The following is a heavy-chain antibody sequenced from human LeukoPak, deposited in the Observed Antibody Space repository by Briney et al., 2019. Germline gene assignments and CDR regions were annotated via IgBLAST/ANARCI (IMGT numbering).Heavy chain of an antibody. V-gene: IGHV4-61*02. CDR1: GGSISSGSYY. Sequence: SETLSLTCTVPGGSISSGSYYWSWIRQPAGKGLEWIGRIYTSGSTNYNPSLKSRVTISVDTSKNQFSLKLSSVTAADTAVYYCARNAAGLNYFDYWGQGTLVTVSS. J-gene: IGHJ4*02. D-gene: IGHD6-13*01. CDR2: IYTSGST. CDR3: ARNAAGLNYFDY.